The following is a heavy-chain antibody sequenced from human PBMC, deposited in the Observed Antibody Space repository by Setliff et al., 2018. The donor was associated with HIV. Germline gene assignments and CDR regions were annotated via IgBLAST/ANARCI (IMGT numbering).Heavy chain of an antibody. CDR3: ARGYPGIAVAGLSYYYYYYMDV. CDR1: AGSITGYF. V-gene: IGHV4-59*01. D-gene: IGHD6-19*01. CDR2: IDYSGST. Sequence: SETLSLTCSVSAGSITGYFWTWIRQPPGKGLEWIGNIDYSGSTNYNPSLKSRVTISVDTSKNQFSLKLSSVTAADTAVYYCARGYPGIAVAGLSYYYYYYMDVWGKGTTVTAP. J-gene: IGHJ6*03.